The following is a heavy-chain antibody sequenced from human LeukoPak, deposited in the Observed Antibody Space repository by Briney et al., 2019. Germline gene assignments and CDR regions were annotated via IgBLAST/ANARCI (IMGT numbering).Heavy chain of an antibody. J-gene: IGHJ6*03. V-gene: IGHV3-13*01. CDR2: IGTAGDI. D-gene: IGHD6-25*01. CDR3: ARDRGRYYMDV. CDR1: GFTFSNYD. Sequence: GGSLRLSCAASGFTFSNYDMHWVRQAPGKGLEWVPGIGTAGDIYYPGSVKGRFTISRENTKNSLYLQMNSLRAGDTAVYYCARDRGRYYMDVWGKGTTVTISS.